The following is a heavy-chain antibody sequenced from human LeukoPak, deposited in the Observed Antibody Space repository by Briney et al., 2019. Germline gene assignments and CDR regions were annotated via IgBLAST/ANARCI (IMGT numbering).Heavy chain of an antibody. Sequence: SETLSLTCTVSGGSISSGGYYWSWIRQHPGKGLEWIGYIYYSGSTYYNPSLKSRVTISVDTSKNQFSLKLSSVAAADTAVYYCARDLSSGLFDYWGQGTLVTVSS. CDR1: GGSISSGGYY. J-gene: IGHJ4*02. CDR2: IYYSGST. D-gene: IGHD6-19*01. CDR3: ARDLSSGLFDY. V-gene: IGHV4-31*03.